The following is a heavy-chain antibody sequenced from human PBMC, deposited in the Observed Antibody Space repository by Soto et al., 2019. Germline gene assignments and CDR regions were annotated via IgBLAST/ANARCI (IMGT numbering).Heavy chain of an antibody. CDR2: IYYSGST. J-gene: IGHJ4*02. CDR1: GGSISSYY. CDR3: ASPGYSSSWAIDY. V-gene: IGHV4-59*01. Sequence: PSETLSLTCTVSGGSISSYYWSWIRQPPGKGLEWIGYIYYSGSTNYNPSLKSRVTISVDTSKNQFSLKLSSVTAADTAVYYCASPGYSSSWAIDYWGQGTLVTVSS. D-gene: IGHD6-13*01.